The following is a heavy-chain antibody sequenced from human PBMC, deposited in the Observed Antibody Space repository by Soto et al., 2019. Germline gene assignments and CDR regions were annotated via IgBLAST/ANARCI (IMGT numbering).Heavy chain of an antibody. J-gene: IGHJ6*02. D-gene: IGHD6-13*01. V-gene: IGHV1-24*01. Sequence: GASVKVSCKVSGYTLTELSMHWVRQAPGKGLGWMGGFDPEDGETIYAQKFQGRVTMTEDTSTDTAYMELSSLRSEDTAVYYCATAEQQLGPLYYYGMDVWGQGTTVTVSS. CDR3: ATAEQQLGPLYYYGMDV. CDR1: GYTLTELS. CDR2: FDPEDGET.